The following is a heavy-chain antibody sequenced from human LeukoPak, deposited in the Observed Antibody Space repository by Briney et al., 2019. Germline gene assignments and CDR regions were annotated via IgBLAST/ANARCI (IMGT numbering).Heavy chain of an antibody. D-gene: IGHD1-26*01. V-gene: IGHV1-69*13. CDR3: ARDSGSYPSDFDY. CDR1: GGTFSSYA. Sequence: SVKVSCKASGGTFSSYAISWVRQAPGQGLEWMGGIIPIFGTANYAQKFQGRVTITADESTSTAYMELSSLRPEDTAVYYCARDSGSYPSDFDYWGQGTLVTVSS. CDR2: IIPIFGTA. J-gene: IGHJ4*02.